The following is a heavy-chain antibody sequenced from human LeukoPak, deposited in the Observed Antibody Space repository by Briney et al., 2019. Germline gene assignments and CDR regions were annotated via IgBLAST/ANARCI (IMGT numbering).Heavy chain of an antibody. CDR2: IYYTGTR. Sequence: SETLSLTCALSGGSISSVNRYWGWIRQPPGKGLEWIASIYYTGTRFYNPSLRSRVTISVDTSKNHFSLRLGSVTAADTALYYCARAIPAKTSDWFCDAFDIWGQGTTVTVS. CDR3: ARAIPAKTSDWFCDAFDI. V-gene: IGHV4-39*07. J-gene: IGHJ3*02. CDR1: GGSISSVNRY. D-gene: IGHD3-9*01.